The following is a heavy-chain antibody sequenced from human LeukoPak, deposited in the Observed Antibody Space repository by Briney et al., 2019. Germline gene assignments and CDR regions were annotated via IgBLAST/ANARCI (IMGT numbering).Heavy chain of an antibody. CDR3: AKVGGSGSYFVC. D-gene: IGHD3-10*01. CDR1: GFTFSSYA. Sequence: GGSLRLSCAASGFTFSSYAMSWVRQAPGKGREWVSAISGSGGRTYYADSVKGGFTISRDNSKNTLYLQMHSLRAEDTDVYYCAKVGGSGSYFVCWRQGPLVTVSS. CDR2: ISGSGGRT. V-gene: IGHV3-23*01. J-gene: IGHJ4*02.